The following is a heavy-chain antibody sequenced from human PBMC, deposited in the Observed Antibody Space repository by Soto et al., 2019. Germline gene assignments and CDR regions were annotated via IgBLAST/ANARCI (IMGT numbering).Heavy chain of an antibody. J-gene: IGHJ5*02. CDR2: ISYDSTIK. CDR1: GFNFNIFG. Sequence: QVQLVESGGGVVQPGRSLRLSCAASGFNFNIFGLHWVRQTPGKGLEWVAVISYDSTIKYHADSVKGRFTISRDNAKSTLYLQMDSLRTEATAIYWCAKGEGPLTIFGGKESWGQGALVTVSS. D-gene: IGHD3-3*01. CDR3: AKGEGPLTIFGGKES. V-gene: IGHV3-30*18.